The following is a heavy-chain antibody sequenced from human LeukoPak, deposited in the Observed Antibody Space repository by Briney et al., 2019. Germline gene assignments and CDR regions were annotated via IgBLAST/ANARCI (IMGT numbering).Heavy chain of an antibody. CDR3: AVGDYADY. CDR2: INPNSGGT. J-gene: IGHJ4*02. Sequence: ASVRVSCKASGYTFTGYYMHWVRQAHGQGLEWMGWINPNSGGTNYAQKFQGRVTMTRDTSTSTVYMELSSLRSEDTAVYYCAVGDYADYWGQGILVTVSS. D-gene: IGHD4-17*01. V-gene: IGHV1-2*02. CDR1: GYTFTGYY.